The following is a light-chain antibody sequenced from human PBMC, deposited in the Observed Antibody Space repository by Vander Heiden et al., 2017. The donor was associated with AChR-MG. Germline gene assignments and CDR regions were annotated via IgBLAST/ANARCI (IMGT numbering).Light chain of an antibody. CDR3: QQYNNWLLFT. Sequence: EIVMTQSPATLSVSPGERAPLSCRASQSVSSNLAWYQQKPGQAPRLLIYGASTRATGIPARFRGSGSGTEFTLTISSLQSEDFAVYYCQQYNNWLLFTFGPGTKVDIK. J-gene: IGKJ3*01. V-gene: IGKV3-15*01. CDR1: QSVSSN. CDR2: GAS.